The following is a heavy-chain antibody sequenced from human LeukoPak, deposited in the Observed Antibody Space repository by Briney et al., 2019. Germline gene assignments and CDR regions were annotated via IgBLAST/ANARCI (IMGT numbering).Heavy chain of an antibody. CDR2: IDTSSSTI. Sequence: PGGSLRLSCAASGFSFSSYSMNWVRQAPGKGLEWVSYIDTSSSTISYADSVKGRFTISRDNAKNSLYLQMNSLRAEDTAVYYCARDAFGFGDCDYWGQGTLVTVSS. V-gene: IGHV3-48*04. D-gene: IGHD3-3*01. CDR1: GFSFSSYS. J-gene: IGHJ4*02. CDR3: ARDAFGFGDCDY.